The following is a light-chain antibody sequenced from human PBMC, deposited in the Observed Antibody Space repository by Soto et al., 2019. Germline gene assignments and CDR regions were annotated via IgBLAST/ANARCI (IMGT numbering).Light chain of an antibody. CDR1: QSVTSSY. V-gene: IGKV3-20*01. CDR3: QLYHSSSYT. CDR2: GAS. J-gene: IGKJ2*01. Sequence: EVVLTQSPGTLSLSPGERATLSCRASQSVTSSYLAWYQQKPGQAPRLLIYGASRRATDIPDRFSGSGSGTDCTLTISRLEPEDFAVYYCQLYHSSSYTFGQGTKLEIK.